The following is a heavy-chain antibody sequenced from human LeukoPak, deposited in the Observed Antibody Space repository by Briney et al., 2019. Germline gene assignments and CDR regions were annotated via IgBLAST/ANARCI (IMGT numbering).Heavy chain of an antibody. CDR1: GFTFSSYA. Sequence: GGSLRLSCAASGFTFSSYAMGWVRQAPGKGLEWVSAISGSGGSTYYADSVKGRFTISRDNSKNTLYLQMNSLRAEDTAVYYCANLEHYYDSSGYYFYGAFDIWGQGTMVTVSS. D-gene: IGHD3-22*01. CDR3: ANLEHYYDSSGYYFYGAFDI. J-gene: IGHJ3*02. CDR2: ISGSGGST. V-gene: IGHV3-23*01.